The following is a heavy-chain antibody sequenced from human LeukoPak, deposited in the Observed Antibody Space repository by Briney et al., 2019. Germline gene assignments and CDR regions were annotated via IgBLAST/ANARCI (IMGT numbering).Heavy chain of an antibody. J-gene: IGHJ1*01. CDR2: INHRGST. Sequence: SSETLSLTCAVSGGSFSGYYWSWIRQPPGKGLEWMGEINHRGSTIYNPSLKSRVTISVDTSKNQFSLKLSSVTAADTAVYYCARARYCSGGSCYYNRPYNTKEYFQHWGQGTLVTVSS. CDR1: GGSFSGYY. CDR3: ARARYCSGGSCYYNRPYNTKEYFQH. V-gene: IGHV4-34*01. D-gene: IGHD2-15*01.